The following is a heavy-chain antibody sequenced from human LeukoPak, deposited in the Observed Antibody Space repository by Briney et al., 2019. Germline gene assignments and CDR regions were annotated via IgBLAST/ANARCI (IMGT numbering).Heavy chain of an antibody. J-gene: IGHJ6*03. CDR3: ARDSPQKVERRGADYYYYMDV. V-gene: IGHV1-69*06. CDR2: IMPIFCTA. CDR1: GGTFSSYA. Sequence: SVKVSCKASGGTFSSYAISWVRQAPGQGLEWVGGIMPIFCTANYAQKVQGRVAITADKSTSTAYMELSSLRSEDTAVYYCARDSPQKVERRGADYYYYMDVWGKGTTVTVSS. D-gene: IGHD1-1*01.